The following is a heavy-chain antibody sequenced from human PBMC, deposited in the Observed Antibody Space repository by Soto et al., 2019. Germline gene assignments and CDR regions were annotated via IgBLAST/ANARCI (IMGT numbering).Heavy chain of an antibody. CDR3: VRSRGYYQRTVTSYSWFDP. CDR1: AESFSAYY. D-gene: IGHD2-2*01. J-gene: IGHJ5*02. V-gene: IGHV4-34*01. Sequence: QLRQWGAGLWHPSETLSPTGAANAESFSAYYWSWIRQPPGKGLEWIGEINHRAITNYNPSLKSPVTISVYTSKNRFSLKLSSVNAADTAVYDCVRSRGYYQRTVTSYSWFDPWGQGTLVTVSS. CDR2: INHRAIT.